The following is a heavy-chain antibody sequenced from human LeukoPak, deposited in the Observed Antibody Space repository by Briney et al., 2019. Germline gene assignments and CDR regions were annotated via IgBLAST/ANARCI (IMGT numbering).Heavy chain of an antibody. J-gene: IGHJ6*03. Sequence: SETLSLTCAVYGGSFSGYYWSRIRQPPGKGLEWIGEINHSGSTNYNPSLKSRVTISVDTSKNQFSLKLSSVTAADTAVYYCARVKVVPAAAKYYYMDVWGKGTTVTVSS. CDR2: INHSGST. D-gene: IGHD2-2*01. CDR1: GGSFSGYY. V-gene: IGHV4-34*01. CDR3: ARVKVVPAAAKYYYMDV.